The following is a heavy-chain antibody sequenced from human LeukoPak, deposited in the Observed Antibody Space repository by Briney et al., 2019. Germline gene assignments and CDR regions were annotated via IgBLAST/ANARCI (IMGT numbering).Heavy chain of an antibody. CDR2: ISAYNGNT. Sequence: ASVKVSCKASGYTFTSYDINWVRQATGQGLEWMGWISAYNGNTNYAQKLQGRVTMTTDTSTSTAYMELRSLRSDDTAVYYCARGPDYYDSSGYSDYWGQGTLVTVSS. D-gene: IGHD3-22*01. J-gene: IGHJ4*02. CDR3: ARGPDYYDSSGYSDY. CDR1: GYTFTSYD. V-gene: IGHV1-18*01.